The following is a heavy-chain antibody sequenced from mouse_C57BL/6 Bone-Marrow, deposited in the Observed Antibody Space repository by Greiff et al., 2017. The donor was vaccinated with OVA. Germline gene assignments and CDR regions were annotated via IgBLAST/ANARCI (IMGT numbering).Heavy chain of an antibody. CDR3: ARGGVYGSSPYWYFDV. CDR2: ILPGSGST. Sequence: QVQLKESGAELMKPGASVKLSCKATGYTFTGYWIEWVKQRPGHGLEWIGEILPGSGSTNYNEKFTGKATFTADTSSNTAYMQLSSLTTEDSAIYYGARGGVYGSSPYWYFDVWGTGTTVTVSS. CDR1: GYTFTGYW. D-gene: IGHD1-1*01. J-gene: IGHJ1*03. V-gene: IGHV1-9*01.